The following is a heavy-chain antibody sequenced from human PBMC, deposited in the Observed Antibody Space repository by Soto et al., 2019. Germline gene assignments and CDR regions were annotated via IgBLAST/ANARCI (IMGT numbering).Heavy chain of an antibody. CDR1: GFTFSSHG. V-gene: IGHV3-33*01. Sequence: GGSLRLSCAASGFTFSSHGMHWVRQAPGKGLEWVAVIWYDGSNKYYADSVKGRFTISRDNSKNTLYLQMNSLRAEDTAVYYCARDRPRIQLGDHYYYGMDVWGQGTTVTVSS. J-gene: IGHJ6*02. CDR2: IWYDGSNK. D-gene: IGHD5-18*01. CDR3: ARDRPRIQLGDHYYYGMDV.